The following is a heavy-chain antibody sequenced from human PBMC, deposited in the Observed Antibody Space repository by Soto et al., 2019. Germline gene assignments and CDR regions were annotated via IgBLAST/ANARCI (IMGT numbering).Heavy chain of an antibody. CDR3: ARVAPRGYDSSGLDY. Sequence: PSETLSLTCTVSGGSISSYYWSWIRQPAGKGLEWIGRIYASGSTTYNPSLKSRLTMSVDRSKNQFSLKLNSVTAADTAVYYCARVAPRGYDSSGLDYWGQGTLVTVSS. CDR2: IYASGST. CDR1: GGSISSYY. V-gene: IGHV4-4*07. D-gene: IGHD3-22*01. J-gene: IGHJ4*02.